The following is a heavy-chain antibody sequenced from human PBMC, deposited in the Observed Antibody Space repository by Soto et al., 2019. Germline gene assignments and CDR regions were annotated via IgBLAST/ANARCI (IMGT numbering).Heavy chain of an antibody. CDR3: AKWGSGSGFDY. CDR2: IYYSGST. CDR1: GGSISPYY. D-gene: IGHD3-10*01. J-gene: IGHJ4*02. V-gene: IGHV4-59*01. Sequence: QVQLQESGPGLVKPSETLSLTCTVSGGSISPYYWGWIRQSPGKGLELIGYIYYSGSTNYNPSLKSRVTISVDTSKNQFSLRLNSVTAPDTAVYYCAKWGSGSGFDYWGQGTLVTVSS.